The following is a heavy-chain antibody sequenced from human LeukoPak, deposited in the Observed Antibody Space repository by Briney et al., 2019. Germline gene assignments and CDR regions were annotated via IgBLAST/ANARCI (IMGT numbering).Heavy chain of an antibody. Sequence: GASVKVSCKASGSTFTNYYMHWVRQAPGQGLEWMGIINPGGGSTNYAQKFQGRVTMTMDTSTSTVYMELSSLRSEDTAVYYCARDKGAVAGSPLDYWGQGTLVTVSS. D-gene: IGHD6-19*01. J-gene: IGHJ4*02. CDR1: GSTFTNYY. V-gene: IGHV1-46*01. CDR3: ARDKGAVAGSPLDY. CDR2: INPGGGST.